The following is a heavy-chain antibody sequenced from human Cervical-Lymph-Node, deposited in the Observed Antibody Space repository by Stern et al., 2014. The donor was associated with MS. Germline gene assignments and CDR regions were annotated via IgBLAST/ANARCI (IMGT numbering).Heavy chain of an antibody. CDR3: ARSSNYRPFYYDGMDV. V-gene: IGHV4-59*12. CDR1: DDSISSYY. Sequence: QVQLQESGPGLVRPSETLSLTCTVTDDSISSYYWSWIRQSPGKGLEWIGHIYYTGSTDYNPSLKSRVSISVDTSKNQFSRKRKSVTAADTAFYYCARSSNYRPFYYDGMDVWGQGTMVT. D-gene: IGHD4-11*01. CDR2: IYYTGST. J-gene: IGHJ6*02.